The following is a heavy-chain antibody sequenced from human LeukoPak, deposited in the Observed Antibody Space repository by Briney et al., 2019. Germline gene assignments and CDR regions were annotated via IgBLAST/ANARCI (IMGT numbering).Heavy chain of an antibody. CDR1: GGSISSSSSY. CDR3: ARIHDYGDYAFDR. V-gene: IGHV4-39*01. J-gene: IGHJ4*02. CDR2: IYYSGST. Sequence: SETLSLTCTVSGGSISSSSSYWGWIRQPPGKGLEWIGSIYYSGSTYYNPSLKSRVTISVDTSKNQFSLKLSSVTAADTALYYCARIHDYGDYAFDRWGQGTLVTVSS. D-gene: IGHD4-17*01.